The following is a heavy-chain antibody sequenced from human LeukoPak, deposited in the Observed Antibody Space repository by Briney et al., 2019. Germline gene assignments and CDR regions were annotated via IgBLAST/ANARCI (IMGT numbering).Heavy chain of an antibody. CDR1: GFPFSNYA. D-gene: IGHD5-12*01. J-gene: IGHJ6*02. CDR3: AKSRYVRYSMDV. V-gene: IGHV3-23*01. Sequence: GGSLRLSCTVSGFPFSNYAMSWVRQAPGKGLEWVSDITGCGGSTYYADSVEGRFTISRDHSKNTLYPQMSSVRAEDTAIYDCAKSRYVRYSMDVWGQGTTVTVSS. CDR2: ITGCGGST.